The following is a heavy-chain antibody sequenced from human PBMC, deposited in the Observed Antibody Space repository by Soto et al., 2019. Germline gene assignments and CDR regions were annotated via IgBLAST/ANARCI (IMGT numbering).Heavy chain of an antibody. Sequence: GSLRLSCAASGFTFSSYAMSWVRQAPGKGLEWVSAISGSGGSTYYADSVKGRFTISRDNSKNTLYLQMNSLRAEDTAVYYCAKVRYCSSTSCYGTFDYWGQGTLVTVSS. CDR3: AKVRYCSSTSCYGTFDY. CDR2: ISGSGGST. CDR1: GFTFSSYA. V-gene: IGHV3-23*01. D-gene: IGHD2-2*01. J-gene: IGHJ4*02.